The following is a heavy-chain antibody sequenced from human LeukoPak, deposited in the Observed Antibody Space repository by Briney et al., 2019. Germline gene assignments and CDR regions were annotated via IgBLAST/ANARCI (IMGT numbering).Heavy chain of an antibody. J-gene: IGHJ4*02. Sequence: PGRSLRLSCAASGFTFSSYEMNWVRQAPGKGLEWVSFISSSGTTINQADSVKGRFAISRDNAKNSVHLQMDNLRVEDTAVYYCARGWDRAHPTGFEFDVWGQGTLVTVSS. V-gene: IGHV3-48*03. D-gene: IGHD1-26*01. CDR3: ARGWDRAHPTGFEFDV. CDR2: ISSSGTTI. CDR1: GFTFSSYE.